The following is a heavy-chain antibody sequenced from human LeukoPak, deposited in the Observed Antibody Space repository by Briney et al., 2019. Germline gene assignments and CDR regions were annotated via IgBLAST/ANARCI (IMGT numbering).Heavy chain of an antibody. CDR1: GYTFNGYY. J-gene: IGHJ6*02. CDR2: INPNSGGT. V-gene: IGHV1-2*02. Sequence: EASVKVSCKTSGYTFNGYYIHWVRQAPGQGLEWMGWINPNSGGTNSAQKFQGRVTMTRDTSISTAYMELSRLRFDDTAVYYCARDLIIGWPYHMDVCGQGTTVTVSS. D-gene: IGHD6-19*01. CDR3: ARDLIIGWPYHMDV.